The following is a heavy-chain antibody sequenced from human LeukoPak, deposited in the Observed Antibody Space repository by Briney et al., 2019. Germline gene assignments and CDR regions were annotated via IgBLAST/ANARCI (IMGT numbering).Heavy chain of an antibody. Sequence: GEPLKISCKGSGYSFTSYWIGWVRPLPGKGLEWMGIIYPGDSDTRYSPSFQGQVTISADKSISTAYLQWSSLKASDTAMYYCARVGPPDRYCSGGSCYSPPFDYWGQGTLVTVSS. CDR1: GYSFTSYW. CDR3: ARVGPPDRYCSGGSCYSPPFDY. CDR2: IYPGDSDT. D-gene: IGHD2-15*01. V-gene: IGHV5-51*01. J-gene: IGHJ4*02.